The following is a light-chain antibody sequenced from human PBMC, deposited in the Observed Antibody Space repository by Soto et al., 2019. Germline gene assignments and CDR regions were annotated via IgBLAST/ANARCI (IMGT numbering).Light chain of an antibody. V-gene: IGLV2-14*03. J-gene: IGLJ1*01. CDR3: SAYTVSRTYV. CDR2: NVY. Sequence: QSALTQPASVSGSPGRSITISCTGTSSDVGAYNFVSWHQQHPGKAPKLMIYNVYDRPSGISYRFSGSKSRNTASLTISGLQGEDEADYYCSAYTVSRTYVFGTGTKVTVL. CDR1: SSDVGAYNF.